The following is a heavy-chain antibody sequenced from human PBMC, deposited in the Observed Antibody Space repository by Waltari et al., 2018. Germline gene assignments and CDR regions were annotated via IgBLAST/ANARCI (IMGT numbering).Heavy chain of an antibody. CDR2: ISSSSSYI. V-gene: IGHV3-21*01. D-gene: IGHD3-3*01. CDR3: ARARFSDPYWYFDL. CDR1: GFTFSSYS. Sequence: EVQLVESGGGLVKPGGSLRLSCAASGFTFSSYSMTWVRQPPGKGLEWVSSISSSSSYIYYADSLKGRFTISRDNAKNSLYLQMNSLRAEDTAVYYCARARFSDPYWYFDLWGRGTLVTVSS. J-gene: IGHJ2*01.